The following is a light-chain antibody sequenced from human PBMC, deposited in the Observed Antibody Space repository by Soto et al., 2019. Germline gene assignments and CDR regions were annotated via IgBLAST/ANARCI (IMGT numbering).Light chain of an antibody. CDR3: QQYNNWPWVT. Sequence: EVVMTQSPATLSVSPGERATLSCRASQSVGSYLAWYQQKPGQAPRLLMYGASTRATGVPARFSGSGSGTECTLTISSLQSEDFAVYSCQQYNNWPWVTFGQGTMLEIK. CDR2: GAS. V-gene: IGKV3-15*01. J-gene: IGKJ2*01. CDR1: QSVGSY.